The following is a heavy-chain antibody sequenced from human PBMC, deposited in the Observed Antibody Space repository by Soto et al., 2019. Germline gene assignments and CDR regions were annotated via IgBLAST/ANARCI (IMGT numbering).Heavy chain of an antibody. V-gene: IGHV3-23*01. D-gene: IGHD2-8*01. J-gene: IGHJ3*02. CDR2: ISGSGGST. Sequence: EGQLLESGGGLVQPGGPLRLSCAASGFTFSSYDMSWVRQAPGKGLEWVSAISGSGGSTYYADSVKGRFTISRDNSKNTLYVQMNSLRAEDTAIYYCAKEDDAWTNGHFDIWGQGTMVTVSS. CDR3: AKEDDAWTNGHFDI. CDR1: GFTFSSYD.